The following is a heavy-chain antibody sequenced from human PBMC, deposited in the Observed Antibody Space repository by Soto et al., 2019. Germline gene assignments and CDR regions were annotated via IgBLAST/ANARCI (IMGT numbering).Heavy chain of an antibody. CDR2: IKQDGSEK. J-gene: IGHJ4*02. CDR3: AREIAAAGTFAPDY. Sequence: PGGSLRLSCAASGFTLSSYWMSWVRQAPGKGLEWVANIKQDGSEKYYVDSVKGRFTISRDNAKNSLYLQMNSLRAEDTAVYYCAREIAAAGTFAPDYWGQGTLVTVSS. D-gene: IGHD6-13*01. CDR1: GFTLSSYW. V-gene: IGHV3-7*01.